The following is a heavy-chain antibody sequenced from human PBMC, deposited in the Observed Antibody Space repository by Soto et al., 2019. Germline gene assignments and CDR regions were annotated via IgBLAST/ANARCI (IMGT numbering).Heavy chain of an antibody. V-gene: IGHV1-3*01. J-gene: IGHJ1*01. CDR1: GYTFTSYA. CDR2: INAGNGNT. D-gene: IGHD6-13*01. CDR3: AGFVYQQLPRTSRHFQH. Sequence: QVQLVQSGAEVKKPGASVKVSCKASGYTFTSYAMHWVRQAPGQRLEWMGWINAGNGNTKYSQKFQGRVTITRDTSASTAYMELSSLRSEDTAGYYCAGFVYQQLPRTSRHFQHWGQGTLVTVSS.